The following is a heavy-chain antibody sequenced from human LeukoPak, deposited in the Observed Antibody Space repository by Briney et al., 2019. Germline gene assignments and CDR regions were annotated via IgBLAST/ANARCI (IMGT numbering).Heavy chain of an antibody. V-gene: IGHV3-23*01. J-gene: IGHJ4*02. D-gene: IGHD3-10*01. Sequence: GGSLRLSCAASGFTFSSYAMSWVRQAPGKGLEWVSGISGSGGTTYYADSVKGRFTISRDNSKNTLYLQMNSLRAEDTAVYYCAKDGSDYYGSGTYFPYYFDYWGQGTLVTVSS. CDR1: GFTFSSYA. CDR3: AKDGSDYYGSGTYFPYYFDY. CDR2: ISGSGGTT.